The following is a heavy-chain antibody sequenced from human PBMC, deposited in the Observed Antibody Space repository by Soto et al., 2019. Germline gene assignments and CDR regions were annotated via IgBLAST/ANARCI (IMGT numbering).Heavy chain of an antibody. V-gene: IGHV3-7*03. Sequence: EVQLVESGGDLVQPGGSLRLSCVASGFTFSPYWMSWVRQAPGKGLEWVATINNDGSETYYAESVKGRFTISRDNAKDSLYLQLSSLRAEDTAIYYCARGSNQDYWGQGTLVAVSS. CDR2: INNDGSET. CDR1: GFTFSPYW. J-gene: IGHJ4*02. CDR3: ARGSNQDY.